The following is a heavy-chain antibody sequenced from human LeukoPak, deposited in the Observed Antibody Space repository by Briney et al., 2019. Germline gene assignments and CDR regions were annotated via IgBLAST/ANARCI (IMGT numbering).Heavy chain of an antibody. CDR2: IYYSGST. CDR1: GGSISSYY. J-gene: IGHJ4*02. D-gene: IGHD6-19*01. CDR3: ARSRGYSSGWYMDY. V-gene: IGHV4-59*08. Sequence: SETLSLTCTVSGGSISSYYWSWLRQPPGKGLEWLGYIYYSGSTNHNPSLKSRVTISVDTSKNQFSLKLSSVTAADTAVYYCARSRGYSSGWYMDYWGQGTLVTVSS.